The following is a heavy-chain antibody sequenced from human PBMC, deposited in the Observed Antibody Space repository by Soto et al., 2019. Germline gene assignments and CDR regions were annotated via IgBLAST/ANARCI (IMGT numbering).Heavy chain of an antibody. CDR3: ARERMNGLDV. V-gene: IGHV1-2*02. Sequence: ASVKVSCKASGYTFTGHYMHCVRQAPGQGLEWMGWINPDNGDTNYAQKSQARVTMTRDTSISTADMELSRLRSDDTAVFYCARERMNGLDVWGQGTMVTVSS. CDR2: INPDNGDT. CDR1: GYTFTGHY. J-gene: IGHJ6*02.